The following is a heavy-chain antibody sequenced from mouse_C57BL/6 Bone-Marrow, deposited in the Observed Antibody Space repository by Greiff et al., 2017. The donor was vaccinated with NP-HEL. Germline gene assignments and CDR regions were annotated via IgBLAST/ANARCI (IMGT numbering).Heavy chain of an antibody. CDR3: ARSFQLGNAD. CDR1: GFTIKNTY. J-gene: IGHJ3*01. Sequence: VQLQQSVAELVRPGASVTLSCTASGFTIKNTYMHWVKQRPEQGLEWIGRIDPANGNTKYAPKFQGKATITADTTSNTAYLQLSSLTSEDTAIYYCARSFQLGNADWGQGTPVTVSA. CDR2: IDPANGNT. V-gene: IGHV14-3*01. D-gene: IGHD4-1*02.